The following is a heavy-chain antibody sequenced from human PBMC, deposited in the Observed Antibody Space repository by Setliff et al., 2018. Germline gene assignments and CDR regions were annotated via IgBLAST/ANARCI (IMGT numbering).Heavy chain of an antibody. V-gene: IGHV4-38-2*01. J-gene: IGHJ6*03. CDR1: GYSISSGYF. Sequence: SETLSLTCAVSGYSISSGYFWGWIRQPPGKGLEWIGSIYHSGSTYYNPSLKSRVTISVDTSKNQFSLKLSSVTAADTAVYFCATGDFYYYMVVWGKGTTVTVSS. CDR3: ATGDFYYYMVV. CDR2: IYHSGST.